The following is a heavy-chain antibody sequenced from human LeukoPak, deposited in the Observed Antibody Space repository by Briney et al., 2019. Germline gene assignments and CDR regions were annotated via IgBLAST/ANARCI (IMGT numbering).Heavy chain of an antibody. Sequence: PSETLSLTCTISGGSISSFYWNWIRQPPGKGLEWIGYIYYSGSTKYNPSLKSRVTISVDTSKNQFSLKLSSVTAADTAVYYCARDSGSVYLDFWGQGTLVTVSS. D-gene: IGHD3-10*01. CDR2: IYYSGST. J-gene: IGHJ4*02. CDR1: GGSISSFY. V-gene: IGHV4-59*01. CDR3: ARDSGSVYLDF.